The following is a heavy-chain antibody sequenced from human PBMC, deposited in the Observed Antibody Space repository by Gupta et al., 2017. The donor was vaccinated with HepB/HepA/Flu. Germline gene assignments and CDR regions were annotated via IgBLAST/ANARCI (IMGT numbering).Heavy chain of an antibody. CDR3: AKDLYFWSAMDV. CDR1: GFPFSGNA. D-gene: IGHD3-3*01. CDR2: MGTDLKT. J-gene: IGHJ6*03. Sequence: EIQLLESGGGLVQPGGSLRLSCEVSGFPFSGNAMSWVRQAPGKGLEWVSGMGTDLKTHYSESVRGRFTISRDNSKNTLYLQMNSLRAEDTAVYYCAKDLYFWSAMDVWGKGTTVTVSS. V-gene: IGHV3-23*01.